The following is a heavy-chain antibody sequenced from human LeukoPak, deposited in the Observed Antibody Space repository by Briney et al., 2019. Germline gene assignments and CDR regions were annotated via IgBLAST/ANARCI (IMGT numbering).Heavy chain of an antibody. Sequence: GASVKVSCKASGYTFTSNGISWVRQPPGQGLERKGLISAYNGSTNYDQKLQGSVTMTTDTSTSTAYMELRSLRSDDTAVYYCARAWCSGGSCLDNDYWGQGTLVSVSS. CDR3: ARAWCSGGSCLDNDY. D-gene: IGHD2-15*01. J-gene: IGHJ4*02. CDR1: GYTFTSNG. CDR2: ISAYNGST. V-gene: IGHV1-18*01.